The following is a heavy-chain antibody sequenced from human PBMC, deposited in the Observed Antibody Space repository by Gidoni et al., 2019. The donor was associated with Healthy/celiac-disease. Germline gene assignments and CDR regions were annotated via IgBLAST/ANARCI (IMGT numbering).Heavy chain of an antibody. J-gene: IGHJ5*02. CDR1: GGSISSSSYY. Sequence: PGLVKPSETLSLTCTVSGGSISSSSYYWGWIRQPPGKGLEWIGSIYYSGSTYYNPSLKSRVTISVDTSKNQFSLKLSSVTAADTAVYYCARHPDPLRFLEWLPQGFDPWGQGTLVTVSS. V-gene: IGHV4-39*01. CDR2: IYYSGST. D-gene: IGHD3-3*01. CDR3: ARHPDPLRFLEWLPQGFDP.